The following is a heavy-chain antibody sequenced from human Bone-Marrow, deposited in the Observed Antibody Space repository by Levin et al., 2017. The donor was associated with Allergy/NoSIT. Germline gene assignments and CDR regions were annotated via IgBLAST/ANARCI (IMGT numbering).Heavy chain of an antibody. CDR1: GYTFSNYA. V-gene: IGHV1-3*01. CDR2: INAADGNT. Sequence: GESLKISCKASGYTFSNYAIHWVRQAPGQRLEWMGWINAADGNTKYSQTFQDRVTITRDTSASTAYMELNSLTSEDTAMYFCARGDWLLSEYFQHWGQGTLVTVSS. CDR3: ARGDWLLSEYFQH. J-gene: IGHJ1*01. D-gene: IGHD2-21*01.